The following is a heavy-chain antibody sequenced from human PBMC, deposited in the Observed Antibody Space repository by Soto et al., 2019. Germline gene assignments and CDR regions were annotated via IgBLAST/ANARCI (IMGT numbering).Heavy chain of an antibody. J-gene: IGHJ4*02. CDR2: IYHSGST. V-gene: IGHV4-4*02. CDR3: AIIPGYSSGWFPLMDY. D-gene: IGHD6-19*01. Sequence: QVQLQESGPGLVKPSGTLSLTCAVSGGSISSSNWWSWVRQPPGKGLEWIGEIYHSGSTNYNPSLKSRVTISVDKSKNPFSLKLSSVTAADTAVYYCAIIPGYSSGWFPLMDYWGQGTLVTVSS. CDR1: GGSISSSNW.